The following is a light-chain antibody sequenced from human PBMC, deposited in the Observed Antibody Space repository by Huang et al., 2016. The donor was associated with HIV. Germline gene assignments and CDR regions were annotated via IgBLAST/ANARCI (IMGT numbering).Light chain of an antibody. CDR3: QQYNNWPYT. V-gene: IGKV3-15*01. CDR1: QGVGSK. Sequence: DTVMTQTPATLSVSPGARATLSCRASQGVGSKLAWFQQKPGQAPRLLIHGASTSATGIPARFSGSGSGTEFTLTISSLQSEDFAVYYCQQYNNWPYTFGQGTKLEIK. J-gene: IGKJ2*01. CDR2: GAS.